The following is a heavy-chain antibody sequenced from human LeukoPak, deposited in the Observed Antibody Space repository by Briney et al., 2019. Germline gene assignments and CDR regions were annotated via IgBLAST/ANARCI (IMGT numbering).Heavy chain of an antibody. J-gene: IGHJ5*02. CDR1: GFTFSSYG. D-gene: IGHD3-22*01. CDR3: ARARNDYDSSGFSALDL. CDR2: IWYDGSNK. Sequence: PGKSLRLSCAASGFTFSSYGMHWVRQAPGNGLEWVAVIWYDGSNKYCAGYVKGRFTISRDNFKNKLYLRVNSLRAEDTAVYYCARARNDYDSSGFSALDLWGQGTLVTVSS. V-gene: IGHV3-33*01.